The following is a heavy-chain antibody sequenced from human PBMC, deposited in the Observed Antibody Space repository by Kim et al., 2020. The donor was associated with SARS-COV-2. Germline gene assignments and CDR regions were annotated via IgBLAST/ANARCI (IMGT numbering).Heavy chain of an antibody. CDR2: LSRSLGHT. CDR1: GFTFTAYS. Sequence: GGSLRLSCAASGFTFTAYSMNWVRQAPGKGLEWISHLSRSLGHTWYADSVKGRFTVSRDKAENSLFLQMNSLRAEDTAVYYCVRDNDWALDVWGQGPIV. D-gene: IGHD1-1*01. V-gene: IGHV3-21*05. CDR3: VRDNDWALDV. J-gene: IGHJ3*01.